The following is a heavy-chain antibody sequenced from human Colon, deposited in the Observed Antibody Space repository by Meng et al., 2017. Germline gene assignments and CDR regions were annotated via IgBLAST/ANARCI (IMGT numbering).Heavy chain of an antibody. CDR1: GGSFSGYY. J-gene: IGHJ5*02. CDR2: INHSGST. D-gene: IGHD6-19*01. CDR3: ARERLSSGWYGGRWFDP. V-gene: IGHV4-34*01. Sequence: VQLQAGGAGLLKPSGTLSLTAAVYGGSFSGYYWSWIRQPPGKGLEGNGEINHSGSTNYNPSLKSRVTISVDTSKNQFSLKLSSVTAADTAVYYCARERLSSGWYGGRWFDPWGQGTLVTVSS.